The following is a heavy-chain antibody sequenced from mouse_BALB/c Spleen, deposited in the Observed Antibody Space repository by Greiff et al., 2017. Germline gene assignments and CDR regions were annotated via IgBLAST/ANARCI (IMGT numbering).Heavy chain of an antibody. Sequence: VMLVESGPGLVAPSQSLTITCTVSGFSLTSYGVHWVRQPPGKGLEWLGVIWAGGSTNYNSALMSRLSISKDNSKSQVFLKMNSLQTDDTAMYYCAREGNYSAWFAYWGQGTLVTVSA. CDR1: GFSLTSYG. CDR3: AREGNYSAWFAY. D-gene: IGHD2-1*01. J-gene: IGHJ3*01. CDR2: IWAGGST. V-gene: IGHV2-9*02.